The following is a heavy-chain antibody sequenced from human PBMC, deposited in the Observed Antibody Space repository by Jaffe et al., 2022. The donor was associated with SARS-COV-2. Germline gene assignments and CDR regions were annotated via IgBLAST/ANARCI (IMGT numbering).Heavy chain of an antibody. CDR1: GFTFSSYA. V-gene: IGHV3-30-3*01. J-gene: IGHJ6*02. D-gene: IGHD3-3*01. Sequence: QVQLVESGGGVVQPGRSLRLSCAASGFTFSSYAMHWVRQAPGKGLEWVAVISYDGSNKYYADSVKGRFTISRDNSKNTLYLQMNSLRAEDTAVYYCARNWEFGVVIVSGDYGMDVWGQGTTVTVSS. CDR3: ARNWEFGVVIVSGDYGMDV. CDR2: ISYDGSNK.